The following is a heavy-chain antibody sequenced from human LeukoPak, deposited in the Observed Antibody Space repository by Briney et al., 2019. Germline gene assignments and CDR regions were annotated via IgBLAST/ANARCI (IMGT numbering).Heavy chain of an antibody. CDR3: ARELLWFGMDV. CDR2: IYYSGST. Sequence: PSETLSLTCTVSGGSISSGSYYWSWIRQPAGKGLEWIGYIYYSGSTNYNPSLKSRVTISVDTPKNQFSLKLSSVTAADTAVYYCARELLWFGMDVWGKGTTVTISS. J-gene: IGHJ6*04. D-gene: IGHD3-10*01. V-gene: IGHV4-61*10. CDR1: GGSISSGSYY.